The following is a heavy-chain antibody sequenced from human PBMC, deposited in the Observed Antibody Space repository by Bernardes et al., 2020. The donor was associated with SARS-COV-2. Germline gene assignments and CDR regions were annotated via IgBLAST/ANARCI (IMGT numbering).Heavy chain of an antibody. CDR2: IYYSGST. J-gene: IGHJ6*02. V-gene: IGHV4-31*03. D-gene: IGHD6-6*01. Sequence: SETLSLTCTVSGGSISSGGYYWSWIRQHPGKGLEWIGYIYYSGSTYYNPSLKSRVTISVDTSKNQFSLKLSSVTAADTAVYYCARDPRVPGYYYGMDVWGQGTTVTVSS. CDR3: ARDPRVPGYYYGMDV. CDR1: GGSISSGGYY.